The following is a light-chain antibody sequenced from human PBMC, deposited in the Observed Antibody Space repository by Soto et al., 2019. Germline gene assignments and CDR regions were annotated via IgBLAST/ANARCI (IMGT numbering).Light chain of an antibody. CDR2: DVT. V-gene: IGLV2-14*01. CDR3: SLYITTGADG. J-gene: IGLJ1*01. CDR1: SSDVGAYNY. Sequence: QSALTQPASVSGSPGQSITISCSGTSSDVGAYNYVSWYQQHPGKAPKLMIYDVTNRPSGISNRFAGSKSGNTASLTISGLQAEDEADYYCSLYITTGADGFGTGTKVTV.